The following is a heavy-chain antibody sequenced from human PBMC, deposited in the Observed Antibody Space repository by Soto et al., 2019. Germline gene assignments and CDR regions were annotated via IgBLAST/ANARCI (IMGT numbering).Heavy chain of an antibody. V-gene: IGHV1-8*01. CDR1: GYTFSDFD. CDR3: ARGNTFNYAGFDV. CDR2: MNAKSGDT. J-gene: IGHJ6*02. Sequence: DLEQSGAELKRPGASVKVSCKASGYTFSDFDINWLRQASGQGPEWMGWMNAKSGDTFFAQRFQGKFNMTWDTSLSTAYMEVGSLTSDDTAIYYCARGNTFNYAGFDVWGQGTTVAVSS. D-gene: IGHD3-16*01.